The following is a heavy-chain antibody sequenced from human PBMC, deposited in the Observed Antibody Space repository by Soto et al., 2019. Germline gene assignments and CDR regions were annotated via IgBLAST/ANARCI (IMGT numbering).Heavy chain of an antibody. D-gene: IGHD6-13*01. V-gene: IGHV4-59*01. CDR2: IYYSGST. Sequence: TSETLSLTCTVSGGSISSYYWSWIRQPPGKGLEWIGYIYYSGSTNYNPSLKSRVTISVDTSKNQFSLKLSSVTAADTAVYYCARGVESQAAVGWFAPWGQGTLVPVSP. CDR3: ARGVESQAAVGWFAP. CDR1: GGSISSYY. J-gene: IGHJ5*02.